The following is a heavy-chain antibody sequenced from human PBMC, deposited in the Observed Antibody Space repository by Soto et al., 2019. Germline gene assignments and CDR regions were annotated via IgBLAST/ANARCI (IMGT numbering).Heavy chain of an antibody. CDR3: AKGGRQWLVTSDFNY. J-gene: IGHJ4*02. CDR2: IYYRGST. CDR1: YGPISRDDYW. Sequence: PSETLSLTCPFSYGPISRDDYWLSYILQPPVKGLEWIGYIYYRGSTYYNPSLKSRVTISVDTSKNQFSLKLSSVTAADTAVYYCAKGGRQWLVTSDFNYWGQGALVTVSS. V-gene: IGHV4-30-4*01. D-gene: IGHD6-19*01.